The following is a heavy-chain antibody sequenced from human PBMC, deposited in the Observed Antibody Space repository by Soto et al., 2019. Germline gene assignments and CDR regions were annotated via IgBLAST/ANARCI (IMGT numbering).Heavy chain of an antibody. CDR3: ARAYDFWSGYFLSVVYYFDY. CDR2: IKQDGSEK. V-gene: IGHV3-7*03. Sequence: EVQLVESGGGLVQPRGSLRLSCAASGFTFSSYWMSWVRQAPGKGLEWVANIKQDGSEKYYVDSVKGRFTISRDNAKNSLYLQMNSLRAEDTAVYYCARAYDFWSGYFLSVVYYFDYWGQGTLVTVSS. CDR1: GFTFSSYW. J-gene: IGHJ4*02. D-gene: IGHD3-3*01.